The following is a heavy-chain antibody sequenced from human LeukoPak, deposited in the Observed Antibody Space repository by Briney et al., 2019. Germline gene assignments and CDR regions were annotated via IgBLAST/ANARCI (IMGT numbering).Heavy chain of an antibody. Sequence: PGGSLRLSCAASGLTFSSYWMHWVRQAPGKGLVWVSRSNSDGSRTNYADSVKGRFTISRDNSKNTLYLQMNSLRAEDTAMYYCARDYCSSISCMDAWGQGTTVTVSS. V-gene: IGHV3-74*01. CDR3: ARDYCSSISCMDA. CDR2: SNSDGSRT. D-gene: IGHD2-2*01. J-gene: IGHJ6*02. CDR1: GLTFSSYW.